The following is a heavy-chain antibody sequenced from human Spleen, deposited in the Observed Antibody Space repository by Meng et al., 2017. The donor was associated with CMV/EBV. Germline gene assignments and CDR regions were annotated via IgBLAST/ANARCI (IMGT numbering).Heavy chain of an antibody. CDR3: ARGASYGADWH. CDR1: GFTFSSYS. Sequence: GESLKISCAASGFTFSSYSMNWVRQAPGKGLEWVSSISATSTYIYYADSVKGRFTISRDNAKNSLYLQMNSLRADDTAVYYCARGASYGADWHWGQGTLVTVSS. D-gene: IGHD4/OR15-4a*01. CDR2: ISATSTYI. J-gene: IGHJ4*02. V-gene: IGHV3-21*06.